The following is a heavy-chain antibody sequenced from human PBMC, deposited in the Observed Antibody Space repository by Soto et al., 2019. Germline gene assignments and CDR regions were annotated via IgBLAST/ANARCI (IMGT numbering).Heavy chain of an antibody. CDR3: TTLSITIFGVVLMDV. CDR2: IKSKTDGGTT. D-gene: IGHD3-3*01. V-gene: IGHV3-15*07. Sequence: AGGSLRISWAPSGLPFSNAWMRSGRQATGKGLEWVGRIKSKTDGGTTDYAAPVKGRFTISRDDSKNTLYLQMNSLKTEDTAVYYCTTLSITIFGVVLMDVWGQGTTVTVSS. CDR1: GLPFSNAW. J-gene: IGHJ6*02.